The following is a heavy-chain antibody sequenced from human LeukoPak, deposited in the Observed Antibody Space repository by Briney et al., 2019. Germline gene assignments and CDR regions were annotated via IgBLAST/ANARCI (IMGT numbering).Heavy chain of an antibody. V-gene: IGHV4-59*01. CDR3: ARDVAAAGTHFDY. CDR1: GGSISSYY. CDR2: IYYSGST. J-gene: IGHJ4*02. Sequence: TSETLSLACTVSGGSISSYYWSWLRQPPGKGLEWIGYIYYSGSTNYNPSLKSRVTISVDTSKNQFSVKLSSVTAADRAVYYCARDVAAAGTHFDYWGQGTLVTVSS. D-gene: IGHD6-13*01.